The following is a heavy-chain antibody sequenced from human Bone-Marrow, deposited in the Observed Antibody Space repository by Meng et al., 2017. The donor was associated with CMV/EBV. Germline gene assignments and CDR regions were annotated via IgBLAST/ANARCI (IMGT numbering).Heavy chain of an antibody. Sequence: ASVKVSCKASGYTFTGYYMHWVRQAPGQGLEWMGWINPNSGGTNYAQKFQGRVTMTRDTSTSTVYMELSSLRSEDTAVYYCARPLEKYYYYGMDVWGQGTTVTVSS. CDR2: INPNSGGT. V-gene: IGHV1-2*02. J-gene: IGHJ6*02. CDR3: ARPLEKYYYYGMDV. CDR1: GYTFTGYY. D-gene: IGHD3-3*01.